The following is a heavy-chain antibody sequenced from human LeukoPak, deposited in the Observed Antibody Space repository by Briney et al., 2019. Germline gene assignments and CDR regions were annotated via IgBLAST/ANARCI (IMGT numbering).Heavy chain of an antibody. CDR1: GGSFSGYY. CDR2: INHSGST. Sequence: SETLSLTCAVYGGSFSGYYWSWIRQPPGKGLDWIGEINHSGSTNYNPSLKSRVTISVDTSKNQFFLKLSSVTAADTAVYYCAKRSITMVRANWFDPWGQGTLVTVSS. J-gene: IGHJ5*02. D-gene: IGHD3-10*01. CDR3: AKRSITMVRANWFDP. V-gene: IGHV4-34*01.